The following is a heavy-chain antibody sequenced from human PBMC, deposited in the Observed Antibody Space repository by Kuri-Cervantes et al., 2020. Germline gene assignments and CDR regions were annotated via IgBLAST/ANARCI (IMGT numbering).Heavy chain of an antibody. D-gene: IGHD2-2*01. CDR3: AREGTVVVPAAMGSFHYYYGMDV. V-gene: IGHV3-7*01. CDR1: GGSISSSSYY. Sequence: ETLSLTCTVSGGSISSSSYYWGWVRQAPGKGLEWVANIKQDGSEKYYVDSVKGRFTISRDNAKNSLYLQMNSLRAEDTAVYYCAREGTVVVPAAMGSFHYYYGMDVWGQGTTVTVSS. CDR2: IKQDGSEK. J-gene: IGHJ6*02.